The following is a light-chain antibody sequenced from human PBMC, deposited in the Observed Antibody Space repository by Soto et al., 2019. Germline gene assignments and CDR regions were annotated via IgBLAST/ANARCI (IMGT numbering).Light chain of an antibody. CDR3: CSYGGSYTWV. J-gene: IGLJ2*01. CDR2: DVS. Sequence: QSALTQPRSVSGSPGQSVTISCTGTSGDVGGYNFVSWYQQHPGKVPTLVIFDVSHRPSGVPDRFSGSKSGNTASLTISGLQAEDDADYYCCSYGGSYTWVFGGGTPLTVL. CDR1: SGDVGGYNF. V-gene: IGLV2-11*01.